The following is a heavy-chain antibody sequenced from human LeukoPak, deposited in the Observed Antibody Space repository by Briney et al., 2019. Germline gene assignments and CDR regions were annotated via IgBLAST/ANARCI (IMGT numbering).Heavy chain of an antibody. D-gene: IGHD3-9*01. CDR2: ISSSSSYI. J-gene: IGHJ4*02. CDR3: ARDTSSYSVLRYFDLPYYFDY. CDR1: GFTFSGYS. V-gene: IGHV3-21*01. Sequence: TGGSLRLSCAASGFTFSGYSMNWVRQAPGKGLEWVSSISSSSSYIYYADSVKGRFTISRDNAKNSLYLQMNSLRAEDTAVYYCARDTSSYSVLRYFDLPYYFDYWGQGTLVTVSS.